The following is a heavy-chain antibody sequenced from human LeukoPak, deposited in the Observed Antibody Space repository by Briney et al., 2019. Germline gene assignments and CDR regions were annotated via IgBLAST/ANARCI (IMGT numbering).Heavy chain of an antibody. D-gene: IGHD3-22*01. Sequence: GASVKVSCKASGGTFSSYAISWVRQAPGQGLEWMGRIIPILGIANYAQKFQGRVTITADKSTSTAYMELSSLRSEDTAVYYCAREPYHYYDSSGYSLPPEYFQHWGQGTLVTVSS. CDR3: AREPYHYYDSSGYSLPPEYFQH. J-gene: IGHJ1*01. CDR2: IIPILGIA. CDR1: GGTFSSYA. V-gene: IGHV1-69*04.